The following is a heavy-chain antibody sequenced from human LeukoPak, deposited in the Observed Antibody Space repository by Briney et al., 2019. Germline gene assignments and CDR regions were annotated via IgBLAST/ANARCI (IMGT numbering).Heavy chain of an antibody. D-gene: IGHD4-23*01. CDR1: GYTFTSYA. CDR2: FDPEDGET. V-gene: IGHV1-24*01. Sequence: ASVKVSCKASGYTFTSYAMHWVRQAPGKGLEWMGGFDPEDGETIYAQKFQGRVTMTEDTSTDTAYMELSSLRSEDTAVYYCATVDYGGNSLDAFDIWGQGTMVTVSS. J-gene: IGHJ3*02. CDR3: ATVDYGGNSLDAFDI.